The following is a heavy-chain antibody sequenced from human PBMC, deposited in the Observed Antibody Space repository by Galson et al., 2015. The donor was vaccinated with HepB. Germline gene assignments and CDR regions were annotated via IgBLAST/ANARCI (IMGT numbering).Heavy chain of an antibody. Sequence: SVKVSCKASGYTFTSYYMHWVRQAPGQGLEWMGIINPSGGSTSYAQKFQGRVTMTRDTSTSTAYMELSSLRSEDTAVYYCARSGSYYGSGSYFGYWGQGTLVTVSS. V-gene: IGHV1-46*01. CDR1: GYTFTSYY. CDR3: ARSGSYYGSGSYFGY. J-gene: IGHJ4*02. CDR2: INPSGGST. D-gene: IGHD3-10*01.